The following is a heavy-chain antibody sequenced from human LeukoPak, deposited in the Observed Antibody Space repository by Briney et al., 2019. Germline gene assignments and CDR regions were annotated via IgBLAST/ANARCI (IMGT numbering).Heavy chain of an antibody. J-gene: IGHJ5*02. CDR2: TYYTSKWYN. Sequence: SQTLSLTCAISGDSVSNNSAAWNWIRQSPSRGLEWLGRTYYTSKWYNDYAVFVKSRITINPDTSKNQFSLQLNSVTPEDTAVYYCARERYYFFWSGPGHNWFDPWGQGTLVTVSS. CDR1: GDSVSNNSAA. D-gene: IGHD3-3*01. CDR3: ARERYYFFWSGPGHNWFDP. V-gene: IGHV6-1*01.